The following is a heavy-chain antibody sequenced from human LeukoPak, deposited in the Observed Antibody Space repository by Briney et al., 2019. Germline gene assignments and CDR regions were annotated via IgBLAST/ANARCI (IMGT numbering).Heavy chain of an antibody. CDR2: IYYSGST. CDR3: ARRGWDYYFDY. V-gene: IGHV4-59*11. Sequence: SETLSLTCTVSGGSISSHYWSWIRQPPGKGLEWIGYIYYSGSTNYNPSLKSRVTISVDTSKNQFSLELSSVTAADTAVYYCARRGWDYYFDYWGQETLVTVPS. D-gene: IGHD1-26*01. CDR1: GGSISSHY. J-gene: IGHJ4*02.